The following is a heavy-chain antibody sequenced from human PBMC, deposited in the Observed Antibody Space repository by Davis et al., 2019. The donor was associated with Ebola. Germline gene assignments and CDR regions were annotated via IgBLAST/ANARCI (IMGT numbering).Heavy chain of an antibody. CDR3: AKDGASGKGYGSGSYRYYYYYGMDV. CDR2: ISYDGSNK. V-gene: IGHV3-30*18. CDR1: GFTFSSYG. Sequence: PGGSLRLSCAASGFTFSSYGMHWVRQAPGKGLEWVAVISYDGSNKYYADSVKGRFTISRDNSKNTLYLQMNSLRAEDTAVYYCAKDGASGKGYGSGSYRYYYYYGMDVWGQGTTVTVSS. D-gene: IGHD3-10*01. J-gene: IGHJ6*02.